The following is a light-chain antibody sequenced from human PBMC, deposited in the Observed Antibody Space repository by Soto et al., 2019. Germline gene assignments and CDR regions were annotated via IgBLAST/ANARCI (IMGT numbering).Light chain of an antibody. J-gene: IGLJ2*01. V-gene: IGLV1-51*01. Sequence: QSVLTQPPSVSAAPGQEVTISCSGSSSNIGNDDVSWYHHLPGTAPKLLIYENNKRPSGIPDRFSGSKSGTSATLGITGLQTGDEADYYCGTWDSSLSAGVFGGGTKLTVL. CDR1: SSNIGNDD. CDR2: ENN. CDR3: GTWDSSLSAGV.